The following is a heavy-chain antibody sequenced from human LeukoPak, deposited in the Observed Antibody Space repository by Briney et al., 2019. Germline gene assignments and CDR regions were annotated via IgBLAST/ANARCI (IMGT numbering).Heavy chain of an antibody. CDR2: IYPGDSDT. CDR3: ARQRGLYSSSWFDAFDF. J-gene: IGHJ3*01. CDR1: GYSFTSYW. V-gene: IGHV5-51*01. Sequence: GESLKISCKGSGYSFTSYWIGWVRQMPGKGLEWMGIIYPGDSDTRYSPSFQGQVTISADKSTSTAYLQWSSLKASDTAMYYCARQRGLYSSSWFDAFDFWGQGTMVTVSS. D-gene: IGHD6-13*01.